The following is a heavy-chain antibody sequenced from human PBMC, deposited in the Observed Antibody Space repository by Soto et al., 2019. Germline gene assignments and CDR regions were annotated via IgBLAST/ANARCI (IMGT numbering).Heavy chain of an antibody. Sequence: SETLSLTCTVSGGSISSYYWSWIRQPPGKGLEWIGYIYYSGSTNYNPSLKSRVTISVDTSKNQFSLKLSSVTAADTAVYYCARHPYSSSWYMTTGKSRRTGRKPTYYYYYMDVWGKGTTVTVSS. J-gene: IGHJ6*03. V-gene: IGHV4-59*08. D-gene: IGHD6-13*01. CDR3: ARHPYSSSWYMTTGKSRRTGRKPTYYYYYMDV. CDR1: GGSISSYY. CDR2: IYYSGST.